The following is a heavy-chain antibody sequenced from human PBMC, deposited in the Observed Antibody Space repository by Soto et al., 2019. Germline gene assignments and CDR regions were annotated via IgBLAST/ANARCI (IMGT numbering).Heavy chain of an antibody. Sequence: GGSLRLSCAASGFTFSSYWMSWVRQAPGKGLEWVANIKQDGSEKYYVDSVKGRFTISRDNAKNSLYLQMNSLRAEDTAVYYCASAGYSSSWNVWGQGTTVTVSS. CDR3: ASAGYSSSWNV. CDR1: GFTFSSYW. V-gene: IGHV3-7*03. D-gene: IGHD6-13*01. J-gene: IGHJ6*02. CDR2: IKQDGSEK.